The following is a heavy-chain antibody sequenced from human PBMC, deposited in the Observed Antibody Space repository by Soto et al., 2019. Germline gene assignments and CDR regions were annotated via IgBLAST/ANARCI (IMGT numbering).Heavy chain of an antibody. CDR1: GGSISSYY. D-gene: IGHD3-9*01. CDR2: IYYSGST. CDR3: ARSYDILTVYYYFDY. J-gene: IGHJ4*02. Sequence: PSETLSLTCTVSGGSISSYYWSWIRQPPGKGLEWIGYIYYSGSTNYNPSLKSRVTISVDTSKNQFSLKLSSVTAADTAVYYCARSYDILTVYYYFDYWGQGTLVTVSS. V-gene: IGHV4-59*01.